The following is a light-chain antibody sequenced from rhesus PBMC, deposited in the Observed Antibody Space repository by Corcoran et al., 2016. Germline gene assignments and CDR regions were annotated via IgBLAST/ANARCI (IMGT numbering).Light chain of an antibody. Sequence: DIQMTQSPSSLSASVGDRVTITSRASQGMTNDLAWYQQKPGETPKLLIYEASSLKSGIPSRFSGSGSGTDFTLTISSLQSEDFATYYCQHGYSTPLTFGGGTKVEIK. CDR2: EAS. CDR1: QGMTND. J-gene: IGKJ4*01. CDR3: QHGYSTPLT. V-gene: IGKV1-25*01.